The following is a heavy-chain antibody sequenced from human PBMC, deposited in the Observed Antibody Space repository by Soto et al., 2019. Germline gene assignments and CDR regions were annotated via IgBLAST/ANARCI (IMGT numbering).Heavy chain of an antibody. V-gene: IGHV1-8*01. CDR3: ARGQLVRGVIGYDFDY. CDR2: MNPNSGNT. Sequence: QVQLVQSGAEVKKPGASVKVSCKASGYTFTSYDINWVRQATGQGLEWMGWMNPNSGNTGYAQKFQGRVTMTRNTSISTAYMELSSLGSEDTAVYYCARGQLVRGVIGYDFDYWGQGTLVTVSS. D-gene: IGHD3-10*01. J-gene: IGHJ4*02. CDR1: GYTFTSYD.